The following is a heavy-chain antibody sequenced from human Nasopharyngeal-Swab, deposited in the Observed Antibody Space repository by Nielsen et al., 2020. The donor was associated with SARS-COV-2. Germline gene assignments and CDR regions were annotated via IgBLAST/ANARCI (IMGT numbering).Heavy chain of an antibody. CDR3: AKDRKEQQLDY. Sequence: GESLKISCAASGFTFSSYAMSWVRQAPGKGLEWVSAISGGGGSTYYADSVKGRFTISRDNSKNTLYLQMNSLRAEDTAVYYCAKDRKEQQLDYWGQGTLVTVSS. CDR1: GFTFSSYA. CDR2: ISGGGGST. J-gene: IGHJ4*02. D-gene: IGHD6-13*01. V-gene: IGHV3-23*01.